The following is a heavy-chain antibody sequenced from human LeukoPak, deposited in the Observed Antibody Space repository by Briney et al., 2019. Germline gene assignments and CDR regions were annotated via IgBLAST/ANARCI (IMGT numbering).Heavy chain of an antibody. Sequence: GGSLRLSCEVSEFPFSSYAMGWVRQAPGQGLEWVSAIDGSGSGTYYTDSVKGRFTISRDNSKNTVYLQMSSLRAEDTAVYYCAKDWANFDYWGQGTLVTVSS. D-gene: IGHD3-16*01. CDR2: IDGSGSGT. V-gene: IGHV3-23*01. CDR3: AKDWANFDY. J-gene: IGHJ4*02. CDR1: EFPFSSYA.